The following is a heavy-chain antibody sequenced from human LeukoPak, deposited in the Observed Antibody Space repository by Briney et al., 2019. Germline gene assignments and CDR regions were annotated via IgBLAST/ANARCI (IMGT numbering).Heavy chain of an antibody. CDR2: IYTSGST. V-gene: IGHV4-61*02. J-gene: IGHJ6*04. CDR1: GGSISSGSYY. Sequence: SQTLSLTCTVSGGSISSGSYYWSWIRQPAGKGLEWIGRIYTSGSTNYNPPLKSRVTISVDTSKNQFSLKLSSVTAADTAVYYCARDGGRPTYYDILTGMDVWGKGTTVTVSS. CDR3: ARDGGRPTYYDILTGMDV. D-gene: IGHD3-9*01.